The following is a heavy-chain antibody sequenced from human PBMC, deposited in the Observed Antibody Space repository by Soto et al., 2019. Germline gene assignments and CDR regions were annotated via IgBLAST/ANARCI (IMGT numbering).Heavy chain of an antibody. J-gene: IGHJ6*02. V-gene: IGHV3-21*01. Sequence: GGSLRLSCAASGFTFSSYSMNCVRQARGKGLEWVSSISSSSSYIYYADSVKGRFTISRDNAKNSLYLQMNSLRAEDTAVYYCARGCSSTSCYTEYYYYGMDVWGQGTTVTVSS. CDR3: ARGCSSTSCYTEYYYYGMDV. CDR2: ISSSSSYI. CDR1: GFTFSSYS. D-gene: IGHD2-2*02.